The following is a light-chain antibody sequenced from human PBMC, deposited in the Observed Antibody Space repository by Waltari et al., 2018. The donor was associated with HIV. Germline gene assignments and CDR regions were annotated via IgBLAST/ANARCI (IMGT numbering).Light chain of an antibody. CDR2: ANK. CDR3: LSYDTSLSGSV. J-gene: IGLJ2*01. V-gene: IGLV1-40*01. Sequence: QSVLTQPPSVSGAPGQRVTISCTGSSSNIGAGYAVHWYQQLPATAPRLPTYANKQRPAGVPDRFSGSKSGTSASLAITGLEAEDEADYYCLSYDTSLSGSVFGGGTKLTVL. CDR1: SSNIGAGYA.